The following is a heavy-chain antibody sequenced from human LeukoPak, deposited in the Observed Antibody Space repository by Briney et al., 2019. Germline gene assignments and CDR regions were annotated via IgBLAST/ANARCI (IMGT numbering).Heavy chain of an antibody. D-gene: IGHD3-22*01. J-gene: IGHJ3*01. CDR2: IGTTGDA. CDR1: GFTFSSYD. CDR3: ARGLYYYDSSGYYGDTFDV. V-gene: IGHV3-13*04. Sequence: GGSLRLSCAASGFTFSSYDMHWVRQPTGKGLEWVSGIGTTGDAYYPGSVKGRFTISRENAKNALYLQMNSLRAGDTAVYYCARGLYYYDSSGYYGDTFDVWGQGTMVIVSS.